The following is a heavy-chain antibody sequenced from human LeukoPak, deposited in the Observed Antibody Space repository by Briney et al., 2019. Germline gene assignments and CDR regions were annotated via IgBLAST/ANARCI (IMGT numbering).Heavy chain of an antibody. CDR3: ARGSTSYYYDSGSLDY. Sequence: GASVKVSCKASGYSFTRYYMHWVRQAPGQGPEWMGIINPNGGSTSYAQKFQGRVTMTRDTSTGTVYMEVSSLRSEDTAVYYCARGSTSYYYDSGSLDYWGQGTLVTVSS. CDR1: GYSFTRYY. V-gene: IGHV1-46*01. CDR2: INPNGGST. D-gene: IGHD3-22*01. J-gene: IGHJ4*02.